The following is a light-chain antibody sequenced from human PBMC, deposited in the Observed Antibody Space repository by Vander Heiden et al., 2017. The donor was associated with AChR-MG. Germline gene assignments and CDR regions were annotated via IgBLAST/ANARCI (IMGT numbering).Light chain of an antibody. CDR1: QSISTW. V-gene: IGKV1-5*01. Sequence: DIQMTQSPSTLSASVGDRVTITCRASQSISTWLAWYQQKPGTAPKLLIHDASSLESGVPSRFSGSGSGTEFTLTISSLQPDDFATYHCQQYNSNWTFGQETKVEIK. CDR2: DAS. CDR3: QQYNSNWT. J-gene: IGKJ1*01.